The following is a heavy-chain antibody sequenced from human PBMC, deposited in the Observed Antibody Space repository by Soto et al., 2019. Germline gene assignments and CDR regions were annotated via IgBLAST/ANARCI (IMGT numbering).Heavy chain of an antibody. J-gene: IGHJ6*02. CDR1: GFTFGDYA. Sequence: GVLRLSCTASGFTFGDYAMSWFRQAPGKGLEWVGFIRSKAYGGTTEYAASVKGRFTISRDDSKSIAYLQMNSLKTEDTAVYYCTRGGFYCTNGVCYSYYYYYGMDVWGQGTTVTVSS. D-gene: IGHD2-8*01. V-gene: IGHV3-49*03. CDR2: IRSKAYGGTT. CDR3: TRGGFYCTNGVCYSYYYYYGMDV.